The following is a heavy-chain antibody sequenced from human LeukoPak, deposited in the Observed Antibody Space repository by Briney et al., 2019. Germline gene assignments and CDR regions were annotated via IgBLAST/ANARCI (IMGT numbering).Heavy chain of an antibody. CDR1: GGSMSNSY. D-gene: IGHD6-19*01. Sequence: ASETLSLTCTVSGGSMSNSYWSWIRQPPGKGLEWIGYISYRGDTSYNPSLKSRVTISEDTSKNQFSLKLSSVTAADTAVYFCARQISYSNGWTKIWGQGTMVTVSS. V-gene: IGHV4-59*08. CDR3: ARQISYSNGWTKI. J-gene: IGHJ3*02. CDR2: ISYRGDT.